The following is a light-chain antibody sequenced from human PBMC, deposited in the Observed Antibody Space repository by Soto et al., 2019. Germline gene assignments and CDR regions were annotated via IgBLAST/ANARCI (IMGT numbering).Light chain of an antibody. J-gene: IGKJ4*01. V-gene: IGKV3-20*01. CDR1: QSVSSSY. CDR2: DAS. Sequence: EIVMTQSPATLSVSPGERATLYCRASQSVSSSYLAWYQQKPGQAPRLLIFDASSRATGIPDRFIGSGSGTDFTLTISRLDPADFAVYYCQQYGGSLTFGGGTKVDIK. CDR3: QQYGGSLT.